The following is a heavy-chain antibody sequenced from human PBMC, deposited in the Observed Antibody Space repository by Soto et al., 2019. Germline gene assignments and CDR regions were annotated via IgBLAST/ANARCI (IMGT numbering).Heavy chain of an antibody. Sequence: PGGSLRLSCAASGFTFSSYSMNWVRQAPGKGLEWVSSISSSSSYIYYADSVKGRFTISRDNAKNSLYLQMNSLRAEDTAVYYCARARRAAPVPNWFDPWGQGTLVTVSS. CDR2: ISSSSSYI. J-gene: IGHJ5*02. V-gene: IGHV3-21*01. CDR1: GFTFSSYS. D-gene: IGHD6-25*01. CDR3: ARARRAAPVPNWFDP.